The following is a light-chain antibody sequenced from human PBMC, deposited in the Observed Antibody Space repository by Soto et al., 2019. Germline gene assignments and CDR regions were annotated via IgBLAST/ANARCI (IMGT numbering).Light chain of an antibody. CDR1: ISDVGGFNY. Sequence: QSALTQPASVSGSPGQSITISCTGTISDVGGFNYVSWYQHHPGTAPKVIIYEVSNRPSGISNRFSGSKSGNTASLTISGLQAEDEADYYCSSYTTTSTLVVFGGGTKVTVL. CDR3: SSYTTTSTLVV. J-gene: IGLJ2*01. CDR2: EVS. V-gene: IGLV2-14*01.